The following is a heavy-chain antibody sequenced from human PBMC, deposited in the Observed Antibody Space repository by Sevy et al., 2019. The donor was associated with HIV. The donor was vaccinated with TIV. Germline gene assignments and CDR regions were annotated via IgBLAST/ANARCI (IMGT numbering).Heavy chain of an antibody. CDR2: ISWDGGST. CDR1: GFTFDDYT. CDR3: AKDAPYKDDSSGPAFDY. Sequence: GGSLRLSCAASGFTFDDYTMHWVRQAPGKGLEWVSLISWDGGSTYYSDSVKGRFTISRDNSKNSLYLQMNSLRTDDTALHYCAKDAPYKDDSSGPAFDYWGQGTLVTVSS. V-gene: IGHV3-43*01. J-gene: IGHJ4*02. D-gene: IGHD3-22*01.